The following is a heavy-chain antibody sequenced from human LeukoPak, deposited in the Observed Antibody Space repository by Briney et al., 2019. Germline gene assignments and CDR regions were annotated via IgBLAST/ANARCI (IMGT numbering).Heavy chain of an antibody. J-gene: IGHJ4*02. D-gene: IGHD6-25*01. CDR2: ISNGGTTA. CDR3: ASVPRLLDY. CDR1: GGSFSGYY. Sequence: LSLTCAVYGGSFSGYYWSWIRQAPGKGLEWVSYISNGGTTAKYADSVEGRFTISRDNAKNFLYLQMNSLRAEDTAVYFCASVPRLLDYWGQGTLVTVSS. V-gene: IGHV3-11*04.